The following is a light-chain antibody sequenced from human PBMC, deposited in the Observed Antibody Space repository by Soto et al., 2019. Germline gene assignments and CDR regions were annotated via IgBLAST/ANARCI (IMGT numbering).Light chain of an antibody. CDR2: GNS. V-gene: IGLV1-40*01. Sequence: QAVVTQPPSVSGAPGQRVTISCTGSSSNIGAGYDVHWYQQLPGTAPNLLIYGNSNRPSGVPDRFSGSKSGTPASLAITGLQAEDEADYYCQSYDSSLSVVVFGGGTKLTVL. CDR1: SSNIGAGYD. CDR3: QSYDSSLSVVV. J-gene: IGLJ2*01.